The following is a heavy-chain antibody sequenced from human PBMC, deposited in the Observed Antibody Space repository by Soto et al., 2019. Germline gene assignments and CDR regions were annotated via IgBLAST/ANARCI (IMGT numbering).Heavy chain of an antibody. CDR3: ARLDRPIHGGGGWYYYYMDV. D-gene: IGHD2-15*01. V-gene: IGHV4-34*01. Sequence: SETLSLTCAVYGGSFSGYYWSWIRQPPGKGLEWIGEINHSGSTNYNPSLKSRVTISVDTSKNQFSLKLSSVTAADTAVYYCARLDRPIHGGGGWYYYYMDVWGKGTTVTVSS. J-gene: IGHJ6*03. CDR1: GGSFSGYY. CDR2: INHSGST.